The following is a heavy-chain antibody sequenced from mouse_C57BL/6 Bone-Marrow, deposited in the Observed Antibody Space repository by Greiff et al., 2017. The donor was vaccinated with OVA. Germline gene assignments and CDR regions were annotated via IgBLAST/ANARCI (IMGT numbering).Heavy chain of an antibody. D-gene: IGHD2-2*01. V-gene: IGHV14-2*01. Sequence: VQLQQSGAELVKPGASVKLSCTASGFNIKDYYMHWVKQRPEQGLEWIGRIDPEDGDTKYAPKFKGKATLTADTSSNTAYLQLSRLTSEDTAVYYCARWGSGCFFDYWGQGTTLTVSS. CDR3: ARWGSGCFFDY. CDR2: IDPEDGDT. CDR1: GFNIKDYY. J-gene: IGHJ2*01.